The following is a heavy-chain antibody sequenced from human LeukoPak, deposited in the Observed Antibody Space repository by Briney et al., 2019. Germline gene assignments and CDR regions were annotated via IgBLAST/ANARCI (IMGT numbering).Heavy chain of an antibody. CDR3: ARGGTMIGVVMNYFHY. Sequence: GGSLRLSCAASGFTFSSYEMNWVRQAPGKGLEWVSYISSSGSTIYYADSAKGRFTISRDNAKNSLYLQMSSLRGEDTAVYYCARGGTMIGVVMNYFHYWGQGTLVTVSS. CDR2: ISSSGSTI. D-gene: IGHD3-22*01. V-gene: IGHV3-48*03. CDR1: GFTFSSYE. J-gene: IGHJ4*02.